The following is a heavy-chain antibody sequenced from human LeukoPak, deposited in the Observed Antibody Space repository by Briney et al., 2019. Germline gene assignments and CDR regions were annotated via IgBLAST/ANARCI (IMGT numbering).Heavy chain of an antibody. V-gene: IGHV4-39*01. J-gene: IGHJ4*02. CDR3: ARHHQQQRSGGWFDY. Sequence: PSETLSLTCTVSGGSISSSSYYWGWIRQPPGKGLEWIGSIYYSGSTYYNPSLKSRVTISVDTSKNQFSLKLSSVTAADTAVYYCARHHQQQRSGGWFDYWGQGTLVTVSS. CDR1: GGSISSSSYY. D-gene: IGHD6-13*01. CDR2: IYYSGST.